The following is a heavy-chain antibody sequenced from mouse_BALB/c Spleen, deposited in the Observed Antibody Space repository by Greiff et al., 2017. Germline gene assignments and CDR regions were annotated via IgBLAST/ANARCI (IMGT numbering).Heavy chain of an antibody. CDR2: ISYSGST. CDR3: ARETVVDGAMDY. D-gene: IGHD1-1*01. J-gene: IGHJ4*01. V-gene: IGHV3-2*02. Sequence: EVKVEESGPGLVKPSQSLSLTCTVTGYSITSDYAWNWIRQFPGNKLEWMGYISYSGSTSYNPSLKSRISITRDTSKNQFFLQLNSVTTEDTATYYCARETVVDGAMDYWGQGTSVTVSS. CDR1: GYSITSDYA.